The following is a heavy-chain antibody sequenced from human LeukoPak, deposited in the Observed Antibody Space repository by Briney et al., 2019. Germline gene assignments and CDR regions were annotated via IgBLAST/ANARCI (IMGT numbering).Heavy chain of an antibody. CDR3: AREHSGSPARSWYQYFDL. D-gene: IGHD6-13*01. J-gene: IGHJ2*01. CDR2: IYTSGST. V-gene: IGHV4-4*07. Sequence: SETPSLTCTVSGGSISSYYWSWIRQPAGKGLEWIGRIYTSGSTNYNPSLKSRVTMSVDTSKNQFSLKLSSVTAADTAVYYCAREHSGSPARSWYQYFDLWGRGTLVTVSS. CDR1: GGSISSYY.